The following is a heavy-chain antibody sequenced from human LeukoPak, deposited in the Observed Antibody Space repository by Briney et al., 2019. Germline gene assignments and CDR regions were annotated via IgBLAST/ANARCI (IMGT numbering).Heavy chain of an antibody. D-gene: IGHD2-15*01. CDR2: IYYSGST. Sequence: PSETLSLTCTVSGGSISSSSYYWGWIRQPPGKGLEWIGSIYYSGSTYYNPSLKSRVTISVDTSKNQFSLKLSSVTAADTAVYYCAREKDIVVVVAAKPHNWFDPWGQGTLVTVSS. J-gene: IGHJ5*02. CDR3: AREKDIVVVVAAKPHNWFDP. V-gene: IGHV4-39*07. CDR1: GGSISSSSYY.